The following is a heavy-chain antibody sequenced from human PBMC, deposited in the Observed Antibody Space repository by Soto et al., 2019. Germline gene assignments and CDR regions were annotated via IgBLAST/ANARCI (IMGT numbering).Heavy chain of an antibody. Sequence: GGSLRLSCAASGFTFSSSAMSWVRQAPGKGLEWGSTTSNGGVYYTDSVKGRFTISRDNSKNTLYLQMNSLRVDDTAIYYCARLTTSWGQGALVTVFS. CDR2: TSNGGV. V-gene: IGHV3-23*01. CDR3: ARLTTS. J-gene: IGHJ5*02. CDR1: GFTFSSSA.